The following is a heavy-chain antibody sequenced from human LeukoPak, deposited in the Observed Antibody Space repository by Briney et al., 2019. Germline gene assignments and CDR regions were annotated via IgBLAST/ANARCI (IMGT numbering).Heavy chain of an antibody. D-gene: IGHD1-7*01. V-gene: IGHV4-31*03. CDR1: GGSISSGGYY. J-gene: IGHJ4*02. CDR2: IYYSGST. Sequence: PSQTLSLTCTVSGGSISSGGYYWSWLRQHPGKGLEWIGYIYYSGSTYYNPSLKSRVTISVDTSKNQFSLKLSSVTAADTAVYYCARELELGYFDYWGQGTLVTVSS. CDR3: ARELELGYFDY.